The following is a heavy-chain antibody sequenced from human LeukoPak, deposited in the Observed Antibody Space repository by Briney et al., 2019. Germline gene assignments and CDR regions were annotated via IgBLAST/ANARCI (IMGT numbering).Heavy chain of an antibody. Sequence: SETLSLTCAVYGVSFSAYYWSWIRQPPGKGLEWIGEISHRGNTNYNPSLMSRVTISVDTSKNQFSVKLSSVTAADTAVYFCARMSPSAAAFGPSRIPRVTDAFDIWGQGTMVTVSS. J-gene: IGHJ3*02. CDR1: GVSFSAYY. D-gene: IGHD2-15*01. V-gene: IGHV4-34*01. CDR2: ISHRGNT. CDR3: ARMSPSAAAFGPSRIPRVTDAFDI.